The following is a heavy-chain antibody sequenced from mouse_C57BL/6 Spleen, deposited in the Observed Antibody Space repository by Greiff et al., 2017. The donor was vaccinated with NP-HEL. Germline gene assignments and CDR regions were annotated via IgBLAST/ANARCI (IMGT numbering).Heavy chain of an antibody. CDR3: AREGYSNYYFDY. V-gene: IGHV3-6*01. Sequence: DVKLQESGPGLVKPSQSLSLTCSVTGYSITSGYYWNWIRQFPGNKLEWMGYISYDGSNNYNPSLKNRISITRDTSKNQFFLKLNSVTTEDTATYYCAREGYSNYYFDYWGQGTTLTVSS. CDR1: GYSITSGYY. D-gene: IGHD2-5*01. J-gene: IGHJ2*01. CDR2: ISYDGSN.